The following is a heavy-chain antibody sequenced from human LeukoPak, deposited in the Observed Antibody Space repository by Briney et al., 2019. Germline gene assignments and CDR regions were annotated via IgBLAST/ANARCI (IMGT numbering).Heavy chain of an antibody. CDR3: AKDPTLYDSWSGYYVAY. D-gene: IGHD3-3*01. CDR2: ISGSGGST. J-gene: IGHJ4*02. CDR1: GFTFSSYA. Sequence: GGSLRLSCAASGFTFSSYAMSWVRQAPGKGLEWVAAISGSGGSTYYADSVKGRFTISIDNFKNTLYLQMNSLRPQETAVYYCAKDPTLYDSWSGYYVAYWGQGTLVTVSS. V-gene: IGHV3-23*01.